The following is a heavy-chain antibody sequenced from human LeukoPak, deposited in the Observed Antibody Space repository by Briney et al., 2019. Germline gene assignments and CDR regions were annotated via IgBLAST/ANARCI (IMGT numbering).Heavy chain of an antibody. J-gene: IGHJ6*02. Sequence: ASVKVSCKASGYTFSSYGFIWVRQAPGQGLEWMGWISVYNGNTRYAQKLQGRVTMTTDTSTGTAHMELRGLRSDDTAVYYCARQGCSATSCTDQYYHYGVDVWGQGTTVTVSS. D-gene: IGHD2-2*01. V-gene: IGHV1-18*01. CDR3: ARQGCSATSCTDQYYHYGVDV. CDR1: GYTFSSYG. CDR2: ISVYNGNT.